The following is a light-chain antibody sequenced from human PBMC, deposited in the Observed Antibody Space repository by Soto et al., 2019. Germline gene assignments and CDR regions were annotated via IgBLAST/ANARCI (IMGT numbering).Light chain of an antibody. V-gene: IGKV3-20*01. Sequence: EIVLTQAPGTLSLSPGERATLSCRASQSVSSSYLEWYQQKPGQAPRLLIYGASSRATGIPERFSGSGSGTDFTLTISRLEAEDFEIYYCHQYGSSPGSFGQGTKVDIK. CDR1: QSVSSSY. CDR3: HQYGSSPGS. CDR2: GAS. J-gene: IGKJ1*01.